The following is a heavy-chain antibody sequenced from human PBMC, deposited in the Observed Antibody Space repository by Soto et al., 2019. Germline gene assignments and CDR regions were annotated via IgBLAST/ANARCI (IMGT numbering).Heavy chain of an antibody. Sequence: QVPLVQSGAEVKKPGASVKVSCKASGYTFTSYGISWVRQAPGQGLEWMGWISAYNGNTNYAQKLQGRVTMTTDTSASTAYMELRRLRSDDTAVYYCARYDTSGYYYDYWGGPQKAFDIWGQGAMVTVSS. CDR1: GYTFTSYG. CDR3: ARYDTSGYYYDYWGGPQKAFDI. V-gene: IGHV1-18*04. J-gene: IGHJ3*02. CDR2: ISAYNGNT. D-gene: IGHD3-22*01.